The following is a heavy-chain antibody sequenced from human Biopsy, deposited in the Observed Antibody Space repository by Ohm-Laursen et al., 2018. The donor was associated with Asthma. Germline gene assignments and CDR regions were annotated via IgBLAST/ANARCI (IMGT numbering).Heavy chain of an antibody. V-gene: IGHV3-21*01. Sequence: SLRLSCAASGFTFSSYSMNWVRRAPGKGLEWVSSISSSSSYIYYADSVRGRFTTSRDNARNSVYLQMNSLRAEDTALYYCARIGPEWELPGREYSLHHWGEGTLVTVSS. D-gene: IGHD1-26*01. J-gene: IGHJ1*01. CDR1: GFTFSSYS. CDR2: ISSSSSYI. CDR3: ARIGPEWELPGREYSLHH.